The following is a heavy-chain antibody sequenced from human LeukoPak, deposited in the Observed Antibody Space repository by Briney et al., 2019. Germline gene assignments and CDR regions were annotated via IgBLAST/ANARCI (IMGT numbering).Heavy chain of an antibody. J-gene: IGHJ5*02. D-gene: IGHD3-22*01. Sequence: QPGGSLRLSCAASAFTFYTYSMNWVRQPPGKGLEWLSYISSSSSTIYYADSVKGRFTISRDNAKNSLYLQMNSLRDEDTAVYYCARDDDTSGHTSHFGSWGQGTLVIVSS. CDR3: ARDDDTSGHTSHFGS. V-gene: IGHV3-48*02. CDR1: AFTFYTYS. CDR2: ISSSSSTI.